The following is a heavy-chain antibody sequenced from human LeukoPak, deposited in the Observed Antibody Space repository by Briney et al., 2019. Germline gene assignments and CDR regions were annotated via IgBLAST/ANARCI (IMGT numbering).Heavy chain of an antibody. Sequence: ASVKVSCKASGYTFTSYAMHWVRQAPGQRLEWMGWINAGNGNTKYSQKFQGRVTMTRDTSTSTVYMELSSLRSEDTAVYYCARDSMPDSPMVRGVIIYYYYYGMDVWGKGTTATVSS. V-gene: IGHV1-3*01. D-gene: IGHD3-10*01. CDR3: ARDSMPDSPMVRGVIIYYYYYGMDV. CDR2: INAGNGNT. J-gene: IGHJ6*04. CDR1: GYTFTSYA.